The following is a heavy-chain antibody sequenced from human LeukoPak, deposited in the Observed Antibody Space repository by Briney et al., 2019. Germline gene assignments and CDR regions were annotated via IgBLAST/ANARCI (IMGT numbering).Heavy chain of an antibody. Sequence: GGSLRLSCAASGFTFSSYEMNWVRQAPGKGLEWVSYISSSGSTIYYADSVKGRFTISRDNAKNSLYLQMNSLRAEDTAVYYCARARPLDRYYYYMDVWGKGTTVTISS. V-gene: IGHV3-48*03. CDR1: GFTFSSYE. CDR3: ARARPLDRYYYYMDV. J-gene: IGHJ6*03. CDR2: ISSSGSTI.